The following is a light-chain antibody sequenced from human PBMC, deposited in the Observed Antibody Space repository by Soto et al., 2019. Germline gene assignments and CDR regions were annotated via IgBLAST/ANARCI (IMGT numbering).Light chain of an antibody. V-gene: IGKV1-39*01. Sequence: IQMTQSPSSLSASVGDRVTITCRASQSIANYLNWYQQKPGKAPKLLIYAASTLGSGVPSRFSGSGSGTEFTLTISSLQSEDFAVYYCQQYNNWPTFGQGTKVDIK. J-gene: IGKJ1*01. CDR3: QQYNNWPT. CDR2: AAS. CDR1: QSIANY.